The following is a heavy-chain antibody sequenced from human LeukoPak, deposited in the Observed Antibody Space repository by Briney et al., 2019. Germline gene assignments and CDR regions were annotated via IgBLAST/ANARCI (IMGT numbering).Heavy chain of an antibody. CDR2: ISYDGSNK. CDR1: RFTFSSYA. Sequence: GRSLRLSCAASRFTFSSYAMHWVRQAPGKGLEWVAVISYDGSNKYYADSVKGRFTISRDNSKNTLYLQMNSLRAEDTAVYYCASRGDFGVAIPANYWGQGTLVTVSS. CDR3: ASRGDFGVAIPANY. D-gene: IGHD3-3*01. V-gene: IGHV3-30-3*01. J-gene: IGHJ4*02.